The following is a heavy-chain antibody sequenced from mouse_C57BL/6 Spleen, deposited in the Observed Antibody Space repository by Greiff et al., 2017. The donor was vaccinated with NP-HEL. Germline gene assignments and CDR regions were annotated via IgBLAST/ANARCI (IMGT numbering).Heavy chain of an antibody. J-gene: IGHJ4*01. CDR1: GYSITSGYD. CDR2: ISYSGST. V-gene: IGHV3-1*01. CDR3: ARGDYDYAMDY. Sequence: EVQGVESGPGMVKPSQSLSLTCTVTGYSITSGYDWHWIRHFPGNKLEWMGYISYSGSTNYNPSLKSRISITHDTSKNHFFLKLNSVTTEDTATYYCARGDYDYAMDYWGQGTSVTVSS. D-gene: IGHD2-4*01.